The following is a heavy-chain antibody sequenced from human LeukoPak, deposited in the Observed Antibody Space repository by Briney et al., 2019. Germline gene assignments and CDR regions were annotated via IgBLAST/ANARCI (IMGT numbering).Heavy chain of an antibody. D-gene: IGHD7-27*01. CDR1: GLTLSSYA. CDR2: ISSNGSST. CDR3: ARDLAWGAFDY. Sequence: TGGSLSLSCAASGLTLSSYAMPWVRQAPGKGLEYVSAISSNGSSTYYANSVKGRFTISRDNSKNTLYLQMGSLRAEDMAVYYCARDLAWGAFDYWGQGTLVTVSS. V-gene: IGHV3-64*01. J-gene: IGHJ4*02.